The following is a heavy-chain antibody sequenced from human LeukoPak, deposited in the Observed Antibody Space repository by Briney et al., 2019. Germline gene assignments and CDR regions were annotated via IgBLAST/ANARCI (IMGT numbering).Heavy chain of an antibody. V-gene: IGHV3-11*01. CDR1: GFTFSDYY. CDR3: ARMVVPHRFDY. J-gene: IGHJ4*02. Sequence: PGGSLRLSCAASGFTFSDYYMSWIRQAPGKGLEWPSYITGSGRTIYYADSVKGRFTISRDNAKNSLYLQMNSLRAEDTAVYYCARMVVPHRFDYWGQGNLVTVSS. CDR2: ITGSGRTI. D-gene: IGHD2-2*01.